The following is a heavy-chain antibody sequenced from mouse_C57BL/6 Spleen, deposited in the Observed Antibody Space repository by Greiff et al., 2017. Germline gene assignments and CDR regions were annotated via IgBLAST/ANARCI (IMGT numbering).Heavy chain of an antibody. D-gene: IGHD2-4*01. CDR3: ARDRYYDYDGGYFDY. J-gene: IGHJ2*01. V-gene: IGHV5-16*01. CDR1: GFTFSDYY. Sequence: EVQLVESEGGLVQPGSSMKLSCTASGFTFSDYYMAWVRQVPEKGLEWVANINYDGSSTYYLDSLKSRFIISRDNAKNILYLQMSSLKSEDTATYYCARDRYYDYDGGYFDYWGQGTTLTVSS. CDR2: INYDGSST.